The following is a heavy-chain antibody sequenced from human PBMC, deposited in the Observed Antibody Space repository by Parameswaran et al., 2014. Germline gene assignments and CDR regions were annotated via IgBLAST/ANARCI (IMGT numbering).Heavy chain of an antibody. CDR3: ARAASGSDWFTFGYFGMDV. Sequence: GGSLRLSCAASGFTFSDYYMSWIRQAPGKGLEWVSYISSSNSYTNYADSVKGRFTISRDNAKNSLYLQMNSLRVDDTAVYYCARAASGSDWFTFGYFGMDVWGQGTTVTVSS. D-gene: IGHD6-19*01. CDR2: ISSSNSYT. V-gene: IGHV3-11*05. J-gene: IGHJ6*02. CDR1: GFTFSDYY.